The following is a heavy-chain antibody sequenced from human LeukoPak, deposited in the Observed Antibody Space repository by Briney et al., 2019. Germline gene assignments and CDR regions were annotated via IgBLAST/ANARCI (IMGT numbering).Heavy chain of an antibody. CDR1: GYSISSGYY. D-gene: IGHD6-13*01. J-gene: IGHJ5*02. Sequence: PSPTLSLTCAVSGYSISSGYYWGWIRQPPGKGLEWIGGIYHSGSTYYNPSLKSRVTISVDTSKNQFSLKLSSVTAADTAVYYCARVVSSSWYGNWFDPWGQGTLVTVSS. CDR2: IYHSGST. V-gene: IGHV4-38-2*01. CDR3: ARVVSSSWYGNWFDP.